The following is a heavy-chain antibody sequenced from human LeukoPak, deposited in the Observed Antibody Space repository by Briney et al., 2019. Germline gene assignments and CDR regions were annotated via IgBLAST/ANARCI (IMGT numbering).Heavy chain of an antibody. J-gene: IGHJ4*02. Sequence: PSETLSLTCTGSGGSISSYYWSWIRQPAGKGLEWIGRIHTSGSTNCNPSLKSRVIMSVDTSKNQFSLKVTSVTAADAAVYYCARAWQWLPLDSWGQGTLVTVSS. CDR1: GGSISSYY. D-gene: IGHD6-19*01. CDR3: ARAWQWLPLDS. CDR2: IHTSGST. V-gene: IGHV4-4*07.